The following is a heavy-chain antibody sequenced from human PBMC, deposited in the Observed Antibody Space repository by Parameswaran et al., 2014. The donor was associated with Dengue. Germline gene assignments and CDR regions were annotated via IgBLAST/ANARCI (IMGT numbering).Heavy chain of an antibody. J-gene: IGHJ4*02. V-gene: IGHV3-30*01. Sequence: VRQMPGKGLEWVAVISYDGSNKYYADSVKGRFTISRDNSKNTLYLQMNSLRAEDTAVYYCARDLGEVDIVATAFGYWGQGTLVTVSS. CDR2: ISYDGSNK. CDR3: ARDLGEVDIVATAFGY. D-gene: IGHD5-12*01.